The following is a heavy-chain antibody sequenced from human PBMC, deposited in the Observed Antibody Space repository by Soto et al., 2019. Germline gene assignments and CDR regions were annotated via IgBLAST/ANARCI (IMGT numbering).Heavy chain of an antibody. CDR3: ARDQLEGNWFDP. Sequence: QLQLQESGSGLVRPSQTLSLTCAVSGGSIRSGGYSWNWIRQPPGKGLEWIGYIYHSGSTIYNPYLKSRVTISVDKSKNQFSLKLSSVTAADTAVYYCARDQLEGNWFDPWGQGTLVTVSS. CDR1: GGSIRSGGYS. V-gene: IGHV4-30-2*01. J-gene: IGHJ5*02. D-gene: IGHD1-1*01. CDR2: IYHSGST.